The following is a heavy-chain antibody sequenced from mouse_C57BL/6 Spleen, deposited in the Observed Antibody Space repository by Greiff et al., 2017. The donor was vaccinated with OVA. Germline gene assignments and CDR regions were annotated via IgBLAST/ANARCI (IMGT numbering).Heavy chain of an antibody. CDR1: GYTFTSYW. CDR3: ARGWLRRDFDY. Sequence: QVQLQQSGAELVMPGASVKLSCKASGYTFTSYWMHWVKQRPGQGLAWIGEIDPSDSYTNYNQKFKGKSTLTVDKSSSTAYMQLSSLTSEDSAVYYCARGWLRRDFDYWGQGTTLTVSS. D-gene: IGHD2-2*01. CDR2: IDPSDSYT. V-gene: IGHV1-69*01. J-gene: IGHJ2*01.